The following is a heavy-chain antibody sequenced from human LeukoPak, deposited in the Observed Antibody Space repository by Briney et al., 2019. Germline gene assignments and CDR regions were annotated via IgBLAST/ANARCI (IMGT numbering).Heavy chain of an antibody. CDR1: GFTFSSYG. Sequence: PGRSLRLSCAASGFTFSSYGMHRVRQAPGKGLGWVAVISYDGSYKYYADSVKGRFTISRDNSKNTLYLQMNSLRAEDTAVYYCAKVGDYGDYALDYWGQGTLVTVSS. CDR2: ISYDGSYK. D-gene: IGHD4-17*01. V-gene: IGHV3-30*18. CDR3: AKVGDYGDYALDY. J-gene: IGHJ4*02.